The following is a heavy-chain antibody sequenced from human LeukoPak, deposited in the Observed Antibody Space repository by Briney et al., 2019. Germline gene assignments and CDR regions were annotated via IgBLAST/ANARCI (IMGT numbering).Heavy chain of an antibody. V-gene: IGHV4-39*07. CDR1: GGSMISSSHY. CDR3: ARDRAEWQYYFDTSGDYYVGDSFDI. J-gene: IGHJ3*02. Sequence: SETLSPTCTVSGGSMISSSHYWGWIRQPPGKGLEWIGSIYYSGSIYHNPSLKSRVTISIDTSKSQFSLRLSSVTAADTAVYYCARDRAEWQYYFDTSGDYYVGDSFDIWGQGTMVTVSS. CDR2: IYYSGSI. D-gene: IGHD3-22*01.